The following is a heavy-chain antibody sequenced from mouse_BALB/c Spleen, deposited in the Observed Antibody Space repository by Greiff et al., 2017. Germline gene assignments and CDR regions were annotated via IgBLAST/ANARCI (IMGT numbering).Heavy chain of an antibody. Sequence: EVKLVESGGGLVKPGGSLKLSCAASGFTFSSYAMPWVRQTPAKRLEWVATISSGSSYTYYPDSVKGRFTISRDNAKNTLYLQMSSLRSEDTAMYYCARRRDGYYVAYGGQGTLVTVSA. J-gene: IGHJ3*01. CDR3: ARRRDGYYVAY. V-gene: IGHV5-9-3*01. CDR1: GFTFSSYA. CDR2: ISSGSSYT. D-gene: IGHD2-3*01.